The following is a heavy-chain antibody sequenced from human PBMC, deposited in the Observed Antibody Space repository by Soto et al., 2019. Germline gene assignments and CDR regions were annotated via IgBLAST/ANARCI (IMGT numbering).Heavy chain of an antibody. J-gene: IGHJ4*02. CDR1: GGTFSSYA. CDR3: ARDKVRYDSSGYYYFGY. D-gene: IGHD3-22*01. V-gene: IGHV1-69*01. Sequence: QVQLVQSGAEVKKPGSSVKVSCKASGGTFSSYAISWVRQAPGQGLEWMGGIIPIFGTANYAQKFQGRVTITADESTSTDYMELSSLRSEDTAVYYCARDKVRYDSSGYYYFGYWGQGTLVTVSS. CDR2: IIPIFGTA.